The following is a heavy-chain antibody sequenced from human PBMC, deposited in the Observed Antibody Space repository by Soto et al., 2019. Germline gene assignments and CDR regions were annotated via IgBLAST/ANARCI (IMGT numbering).Heavy chain of an antibody. CDR2: DIPILGMA. Sequence: QVQLVQAGAEVKKPGSSGKVSCEASGGTFSSYSFSWVRQAPGPGLEWMGRDIPILGMANYAQKFQGRVTITAYKSTSRVYMEMSSLRSEDTAVYYCARGGAVVVPGAVDRHNWFDPWGQGTLVTVSS. CDR3: ARGGAVVVPGAVDRHNWFDP. J-gene: IGHJ5*02. V-gene: IGHV1-69*02. CDR1: GGTFSSYS. D-gene: IGHD2-2*01.